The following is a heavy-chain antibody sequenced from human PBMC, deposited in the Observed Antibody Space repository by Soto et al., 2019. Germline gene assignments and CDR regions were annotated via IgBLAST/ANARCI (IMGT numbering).Heavy chain of an antibody. D-gene: IGHD2-15*01. CDR2: IYYSGST. V-gene: IGHV4-31*03. Sequence: SETLSLTCTVSGSSISRCGSYWIWIRQHPGKGLEWIGYIYYSGSTYYNPSLKSRVTISVDTSKNQFSLKLSSVTAADTAVYYCARIDVVVVAATFDYWGQGTLVTVSS. CDR1: GSSISRCGSY. CDR3: ARIDVVVVAATFDY. J-gene: IGHJ4*02.